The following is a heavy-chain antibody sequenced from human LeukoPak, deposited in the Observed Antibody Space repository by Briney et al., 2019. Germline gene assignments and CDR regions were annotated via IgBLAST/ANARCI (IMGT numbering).Heavy chain of an antibody. Sequence: PGRSLRLSCAASGFTFSSYGMHWVRQAPDKGLEWVAVIWYDGSNKYYADSVKGRFTISRDNSKNTLYLQMNSLRAEDTAVYYCARVYSSSCDYWGQGTLVTVSS. V-gene: IGHV3-33*01. CDR1: GFTFSSYG. CDR3: ARVYSSSCDY. D-gene: IGHD6-13*01. J-gene: IGHJ4*02. CDR2: IWYDGSNK.